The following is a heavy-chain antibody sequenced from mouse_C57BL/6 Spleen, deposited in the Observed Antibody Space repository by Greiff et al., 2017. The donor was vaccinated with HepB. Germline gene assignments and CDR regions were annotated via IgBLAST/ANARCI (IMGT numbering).Heavy chain of an antibody. CDR3: ATSSNRFFDY. J-gene: IGHJ2*01. Sequence: VQLQQPGAELVMPGASVKLSCKASGYTFTSYWMHWVKQRPGQGLEWIGEIDPSDSYTNYNQKFKGKSTLTVDKSSSTAYMQLSSLTSEDSAVYYCATSSNRFFDYWGQGTTLTVSS. CDR2: IDPSDSYT. D-gene: IGHD2-5*01. CDR1: GYTFTSYW. V-gene: IGHV1-69*01.